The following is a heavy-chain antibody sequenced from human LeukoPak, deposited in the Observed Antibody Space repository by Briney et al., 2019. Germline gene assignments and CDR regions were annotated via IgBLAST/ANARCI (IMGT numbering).Heavy chain of an antibody. CDR2: ISYDGSNK. CDR3: AKRGLSSSWTSFDY. CDR1: GFTFSSYA. V-gene: IGHV3-30-3*02. D-gene: IGHD6-13*01. J-gene: IGHJ4*02. Sequence: SGGSLRLSCAASGFTFSSYAMHWVRQAPGKGLEWVAVISYDGSNKYYADSVKGRFTISRDNSKNTLYLQMNSLRAEDTAVYYCAKRGLSSSWTSFDYWGQGTLVTVSS.